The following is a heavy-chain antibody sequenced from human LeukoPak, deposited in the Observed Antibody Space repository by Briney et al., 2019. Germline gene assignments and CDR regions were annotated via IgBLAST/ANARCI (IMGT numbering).Heavy chain of an antibody. CDR3: VPYSSSWYWDY. J-gene: IGHJ4*02. Sequence: ASVKVSCKASGYTFTGYYMHWVRQAPGQGLEWMGWINPNSGGTSYAQKFQGRVTMTRDTSISTAYMELSRLISDDTAVYYCVPYSSSWYWDYWGQGTLVTVSS. V-gene: IGHV1-2*02. D-gene: IGHD6-13*01. CDR2: INPNSGGT. CDR1: GYTFTGYY.